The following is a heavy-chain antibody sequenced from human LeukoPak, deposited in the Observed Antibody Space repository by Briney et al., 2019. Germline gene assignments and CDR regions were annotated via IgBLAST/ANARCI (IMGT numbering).Heavy chain of an antibody. Sequence: GESLQISCKGSGYSFTSYWIGWVRQMPGKGLEWMGIIYPGDSDTRYSPSFQGQVTISADKSISTAYLQWSSLKASDTAMYYCARRIAVAGGNFDYWGQGTLVTVSS. CDR3: ARRIAVAGGNFDY. CDR2: IYPGDSDT. CDR1: GYSFTSYW. J-gene: IGHJ4*02. D-gene: IGHD6-19*01. V-gene: IGHV5-51*01.